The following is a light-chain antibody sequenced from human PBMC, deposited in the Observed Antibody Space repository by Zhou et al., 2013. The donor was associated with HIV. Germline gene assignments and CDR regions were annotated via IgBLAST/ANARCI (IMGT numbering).Light chain of an antibody. Sequence: VVLTQSPATLSLSPGERATLSCRASQSVGIELAWYQHKRGQAPRLLIYGASSRATGIPDRFSGSGSGTDFTLTISRLEPEDFAVYYCQQYAGSPLTFGRRDQGG. CDR1: QSVGIE. CDR3: QQYAGSPLT. V-gene: IGKV3-20*01. J-gene: IGKJ4*01. CDR2: GAS.